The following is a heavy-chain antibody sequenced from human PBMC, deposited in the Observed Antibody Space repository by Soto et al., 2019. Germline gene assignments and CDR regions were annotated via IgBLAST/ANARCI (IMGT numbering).Heavy chain of an antibody. J-gene: IGHJ5*02. Sequence: QVQLVQSGAEVKKPGSSVKVSCKASGGTFSSYAISWVRQAPGQGLEWMGGIIPIFGTANYAQKFQGRVTITADESTSTAYMELSSLRSEDTAVYYCARDRPPVIAAAGTNWFDPWGQGTLVTVSS. V-gene: IGHV1-69*01. D-gene: IGHD6-13*01. CDR3: ARDRPPVIAAAGTNWFDP. CDR1: GGTFSSYA. CDR2: IIPIFGTA.